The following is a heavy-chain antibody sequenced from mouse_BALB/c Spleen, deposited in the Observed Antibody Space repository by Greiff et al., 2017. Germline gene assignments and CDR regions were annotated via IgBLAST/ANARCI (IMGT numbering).Heavy chain of an antibody. CDR1: GYTFTDYA. Sequence: VQLHQSGAELVRPGVSVKISCKGSGYTFTDYAMHWVKQSHAKSLEWIGVISTYYGDASYNQKFKGKATMTVDKSSSTAYMELARLTSEDSAIYYCARVIKGAMDYWGQGTSVTVSS. J-gene: IGHJ4*01. V-gene: IGHV1S137*01. CDR3: ARVIKGAMDY. CDR2: ISTYYGDA. D-gene: IGHD2-4*01.